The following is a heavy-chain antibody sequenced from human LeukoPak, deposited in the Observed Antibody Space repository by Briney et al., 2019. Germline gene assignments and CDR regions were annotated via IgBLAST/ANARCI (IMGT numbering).Heavy chain of an antibody. V-gene: IGHV4-39*07. CDR1: GFTFSSYW. CDR2: IYYSGST. Sequence: GSLRLSCAASGFTFSSYWMSWVRQAPGKGLEWIGSIYYSGSTYYNPSHKSRVTISVDTSKNQFSLKLSSVTAADTAVYYCARALAARTFDPWGQGTLVTVSS. D-gene: IGHD6-6*01. CDR3: ARALAARTFDP. J-gene: IGHJ5*02.